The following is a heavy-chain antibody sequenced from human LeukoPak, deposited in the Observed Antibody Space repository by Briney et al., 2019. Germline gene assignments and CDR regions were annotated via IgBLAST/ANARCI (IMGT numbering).Heavy chain of an antibody. CDR3: ARHHTIQTGTRVFDY. J-gene: IGHJ4*02. D-gene: IGHD1/OR15-1a*01. V-gene: IGHV4-59*08. CDR1: GGSISSYY. CDR2: IYYSGYT. Sequence: SETLSLTCTVSGGSISSYYWSWIRQPPGKGLEWIGYIYYSGYTNYNPSLKSRVTISVDTSKNQFSLMLSSVTAADTAMYYCARHHTIQTGTRVFDYWGQGTLVTVSS.